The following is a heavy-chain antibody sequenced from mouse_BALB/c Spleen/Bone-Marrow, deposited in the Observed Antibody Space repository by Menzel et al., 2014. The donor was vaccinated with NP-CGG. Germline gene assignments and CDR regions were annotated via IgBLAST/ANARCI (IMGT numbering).Heavy chain of an antibody. J-gene: IGHJ2*01. V-gene: IGHV1-81*01. CDR1: GYTFTDYV. CDR3: ARGGYGYHFDY. CDR2: IYPGSGST. Sequence: SGPELVKPGASVKMSCKASGYTFTDYVIRWVKQRTGQGLEWIGEIYPGSGSTYYNEKFKGKATLTADKSSNTAYMELSSLTSEDSAVYFCARGGYGYHFDYWVKGTTLTVSA. D-gene: IGHD1-2*01.